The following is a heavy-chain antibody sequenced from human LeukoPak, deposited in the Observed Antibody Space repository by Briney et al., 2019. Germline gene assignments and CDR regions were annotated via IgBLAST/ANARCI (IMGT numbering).Heavy chain of an antibody. D-gene: IGHD1-7*01. CDR1: GYTFTSYG. J-gene: IGHJ4*02. CDR3: ARRGLNWNYDY. Sequence: ASVKVSCKASGYTFTSYGISWVRQAPRQGLEWMGWISAYNGNTNYAQKLQGRVTMATDTSTNTAYMELRSLRSDDTAVYYCARRGLNWNYDYWGQGTLVTVSS. CDR2: ISAYNGNT. V-gene: IGHV1-18*01.